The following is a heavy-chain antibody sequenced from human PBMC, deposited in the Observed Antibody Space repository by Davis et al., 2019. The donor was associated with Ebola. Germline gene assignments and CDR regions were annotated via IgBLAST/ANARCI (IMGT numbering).Heavy chain of an antibody. Sequence: ASVKVSCKASGYTFTGYYMHWVRQAPGQGLEWMGWINPNSGGTNYAQKFQGRVTMTRDTSIGTAYMELNRLRSDDTAVYYCARDLQLERAYFDYWGQGTLVTVSS. J-gene: IGHJ4*02. CDR2: INPNSGGT. D-gene: IGHD1-1*01. CDR3: ARDLQLERAYFDY. CDR1: GYTFTGYY. V-gene: IGHV1-2*02.